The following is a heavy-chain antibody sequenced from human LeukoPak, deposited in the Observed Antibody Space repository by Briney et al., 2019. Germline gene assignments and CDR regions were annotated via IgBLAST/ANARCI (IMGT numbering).Heavy chain of an antibody. V-gene: IGHV3-53*01. CDR3: VKVGSSWSPPLRD. J-gene: IGHJ4*02. Sequence: GGSLRLSCAASGFSILDNYMTWIRQAPGKGLEWVSLIYSGGNTYSADSFMGRFTISRDNSKNMLFLKMNSMKVEDTAVYFCVKVGSSWSPPLRDGGQGTLLTVSS. CDR2: IYSGGNT. D-gene: IGHD6-6*01. CDR1: GFSILDNY.